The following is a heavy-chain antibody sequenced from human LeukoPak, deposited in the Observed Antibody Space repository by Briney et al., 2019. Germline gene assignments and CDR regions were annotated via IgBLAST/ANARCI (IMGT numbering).Heavy chain of an antibody. D-gene: IGHD3-10*01. Sequence: SETLSLTCTVSGDSISSTSYYWDWIRQPPGKGLEWIGSIYNSGTTYYNPSLKSRVAISVDTSKNQFSLKVSSVTAADTAVYYCASRVYGLGSFNYWGQGTLVTVPS. CDR3: ASRVYGLGSFNY. J-gene: IGHJ4*01. CDR2: IYNSGTT. CDR1: GDSISSTSYY. V-gene: IGHV4-39*01.